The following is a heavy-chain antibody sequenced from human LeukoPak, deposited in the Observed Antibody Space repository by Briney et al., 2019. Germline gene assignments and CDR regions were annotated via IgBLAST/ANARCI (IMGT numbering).Heavy chain of an antibody. D-gene: IGHD3-3*01. CDR1: GFTFSNAW. Sequence: GGSLRLSCAASGFTFSNAWMSWVRQAPGKGLEWVGRIKSKTDGGTTGYAAPVKGRFTISRDDSKNTLYLQMNSLKTEDTAVYYCTTDGAHYDFWSGIDYWGQGTLVTVSS. J-gene: IGHJ4*02. CDR2: IKSKTDGGTT. CDR3: TTDGAHYDFWSGIDY. V-gene: IGHV3-15*01.